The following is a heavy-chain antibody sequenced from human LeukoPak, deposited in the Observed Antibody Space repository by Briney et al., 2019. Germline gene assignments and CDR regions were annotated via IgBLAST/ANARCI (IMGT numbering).Heavy chain of an antibody. D-gene: IGHD6-19*01. J-gene: IGHJ6*02. CDR2: IKPSGGST. CDR3: ARGYSSGRDSDMDV. CDR1: GYSFTSYH. Sequence: GSVKVSCKASGYSFTSYHMHWVRQAPGQGREWMGIIKPSGGSTNYAQEFQDRVTMTRDTSTSTVYMELSSLRFEDTAVYYCARGYSSGRDSDMDVWGQGTTVTVSS. V-gene: IGHV1-46*01.